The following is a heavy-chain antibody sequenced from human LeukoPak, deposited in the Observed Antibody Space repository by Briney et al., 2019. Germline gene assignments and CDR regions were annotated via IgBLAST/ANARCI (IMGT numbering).Heavy chain of an antibody. D-gene: IGHD3-22*01. CDR3: AKVLSPKIVVVNHLSTAH. V-gene: IGHV3-30*02. CDR2: IRYDGSNK. CDR1: GFTFSSYG. J-gene: IGHJ4*02. Sequence: PGGSLRLSCAASGFTFSSYGMHWVRQAPGKGLEWVAFIRYDGSNKYYADSVQGRFTISRDNSKNTLYLQMNSLRAEDTDVYYCAKVLSPKIVVVNHLSTAHWGQGTLVTVSS.